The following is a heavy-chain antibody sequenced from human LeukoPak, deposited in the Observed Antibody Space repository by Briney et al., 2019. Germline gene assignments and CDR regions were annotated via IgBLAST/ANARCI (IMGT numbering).Heavy chain of an antibody. J-gene: IGHJ4*02. D-gene: IGHD6-19*01. CDR3: AREKYSSGWYY. Sequence: PGRSLRLSCAASGFTFSSYAMHWVRQAPGKGLEWVAVISYDGSNKYYADSVKGRFTISRDNSKNTLYLQINSLRAEDTAVYYCAREKYSSGWYYWGQGTLVTVSS. CDR2: ISYDGSNK. V-gene: IGHV3-30-3*01. CDR1: GFTFSSYA.